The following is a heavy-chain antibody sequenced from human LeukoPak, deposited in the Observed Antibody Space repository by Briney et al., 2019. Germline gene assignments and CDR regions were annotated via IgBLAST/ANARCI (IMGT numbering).Heavy chain of an antibody. J-gene: IGHJ5*02. V-gene: IGHV4-59*01. CDR2: IYYSGST. CDR1: GGSISSYY. CDR3: ARGLGYYYDGSGYYTSYPWFDP. Sequence: SSETLSLTCTVSGGSISSYYWSWIRQPPGKGLEWIGYIYYSGSTNYNPSLKSRVTISVDTSKNQFSLKLSSVTAADTAVYYCARGLGYYYDGSGYYTSYPWFDPWGQGTLVTVSS. D-gene: IGHD3-22*01.